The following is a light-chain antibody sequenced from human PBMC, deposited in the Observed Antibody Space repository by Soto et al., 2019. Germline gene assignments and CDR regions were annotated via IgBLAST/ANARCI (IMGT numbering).Light chain of an antibody. CDR2: SNN. V-gene: IGLV1-44*01. Sequence: QAVVTQPPSASGTPGQRVTISCSGSSSNIGSNTVNWYQHLPGTAPKLLIYSNNQRPSGVPDRFSGSKSGTSASLAISGLQSEDEADYYCAAWDDSLRVFGTGTKLTVL. J-gene: IGLJ1*01. CDR1: SSNIGSNT. CDR3: AAWDDSLRV.